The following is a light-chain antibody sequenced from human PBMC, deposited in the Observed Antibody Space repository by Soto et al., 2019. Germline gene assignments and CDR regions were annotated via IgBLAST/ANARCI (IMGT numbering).Light chain of an antibody. J-gene: IGLJ7*01. Sequence: QPVLTQSPSASASLGASVKLTCTLSSGHSSYAIAWHQKQPGKGPRYLMDLNNDGSHTKGDGIPDRFSGSSSGAERYLIISCLQSEDEADYYCQTWGTGFQVFGGGTQLTVL. CDR2: LNNDGSH. V-gene: IGLV4-69*01. CDR1: SGHSSYA. CDR3: QTWGTGFQV.